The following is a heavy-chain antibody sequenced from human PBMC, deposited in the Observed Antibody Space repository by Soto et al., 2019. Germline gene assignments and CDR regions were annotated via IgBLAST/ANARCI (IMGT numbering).Heavy chain of an antibody. CDR3: ARLFSSGYSQFDP. D-gene: IGHD3-22*01. CDR2: IWYDGSNK. Sequence: GGSLRLSCAASGFTFSSYGMHWVRQAPGKGLEWVAVIWYDGSNKYYADSVKGRFTISRDNSKNTLYLQMNSLRAEDTAVYYCARLFSSGYSQFDPWGQGTLVTVSS. J-gene: IGHJ5*02. CDR1: GFTFSSYG. V-gene: IGHV3-33*01.